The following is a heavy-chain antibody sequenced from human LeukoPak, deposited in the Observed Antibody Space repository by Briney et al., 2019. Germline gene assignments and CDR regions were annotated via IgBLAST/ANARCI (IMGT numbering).Heavy chain of an antibody. D-gene: IGHD2-2*01. CDR1: GFTFSDYN. CDR3: AAPGVPAATYYFDY. V-gene: IGHV3-48*01. CDR2: ISSGSSTI. Sequence: GGSLRLSCAASGFTFSDYNMNWVRQAPGKGLEWASHISSGSSTIDYADSVKGRFTISRDNSKNTVYLQMNSLRAEDTAVYYCAAPGVPAATYYFDYWGQGTLVTVSS. J-gene: IGHJ4*02.